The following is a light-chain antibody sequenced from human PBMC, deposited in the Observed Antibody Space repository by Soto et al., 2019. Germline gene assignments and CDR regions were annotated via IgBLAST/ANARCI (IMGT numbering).Light chain of an antibody. CDR2: KVS. V-gene: IGKV2-24*01. CDR3: THATQFPWT. Sequence: DFVMTQTPLSSPFTLRQPASISFRSSQSLVHSDGNTYLSWLQQRPGQTPRTLIYKVSNWFSAVPDRFSASGAGTDFTLQISRVEAEDVGVYYCTHATQFPWTFSQETTVEIK. J-gene: IGKJ1*01. CDR1: QSLVHSDGNTY.